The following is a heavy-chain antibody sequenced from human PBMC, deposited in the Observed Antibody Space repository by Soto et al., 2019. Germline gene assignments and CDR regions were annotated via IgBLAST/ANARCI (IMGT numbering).Heavy chain of an antibody. CDR3: AKPGGYSYAFDY. J-gene: IGHJ4*02. CDR2: VSKDGLAE. Sequence: GGSLRLSCAASGFSFSSYGMHWVRQAPGKGLEWVAVVSKDGLAEFYKDSVMGRFTISRDNSKNALYLQMNSLRAEDTAVYYCAKPGGYSYAFDYWGQGTLVTVSS. D-gene: IGHD5-18*01. CDR1: GFSFSSYG. V-gene: IGHV3-30*18.